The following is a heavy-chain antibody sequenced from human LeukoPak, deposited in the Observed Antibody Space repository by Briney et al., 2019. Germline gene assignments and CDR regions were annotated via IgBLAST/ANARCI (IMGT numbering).Heavy chain of an antibody. CDR2: TYYRSKWYN. CDR1: GDSVSSNSAA. V-gene: IGHV6-1*01. D-gene: IGHD6-19*01. CDR3: ARDSGDSSGWYWGVDAFDI. J-gene: IGHJ3*02. Sequence: SQTLSLTCAISGDSVSSNSAAWNWIRQSPSRGLEWLGGTYYRSKWYNDYAVSVKSRITINPDTSKNQFSLQLNSVTPEDTAMYYCARDSGDSSGWYWGVDAFDIWGQGTMVTVSS.